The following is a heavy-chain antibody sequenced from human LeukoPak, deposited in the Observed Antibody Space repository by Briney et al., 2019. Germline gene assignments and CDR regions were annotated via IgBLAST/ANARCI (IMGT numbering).Heavy chain of an antibody. CDR2: INPNSGGT. CDR1: GYTFTGYY. CDR3: ARVEGYCTNGVCSDY. D-gene: IGHD2-8*01. Sequence: ASVKVSCKASGYTFTGYYMHWVQQAPGQGLEWMGWINPNSGGTNYAQKFQGRVTMTRDTSISTAYMELSRLRSDDTAVYYCARVEGYCTNGVCSDYWGQGTLVTVSS. J-gene: IGHJ4*02. V-gene: IGHV1-2*02.